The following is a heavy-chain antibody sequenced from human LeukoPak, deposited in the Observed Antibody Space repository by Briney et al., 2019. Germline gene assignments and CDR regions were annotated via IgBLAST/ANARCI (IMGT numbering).Heavy chain of an antibody. CDR1: GGSISSGGYY. CDR3: ARAVGYCSSTSCLNTYYYYYMDV. V-gene: IGHV4-31*03. D-gene: IGHD2-2*01. CDR2: IYYSGST. Sequence: SETLSLTCTVSGGSISSGGYYWSWIRQHPGKGLEWIGYIYYSGSTYYNPSLKSRVTISVDTSKNQFSLKLSSVTAADTAVYYCARAVGYCSSTSCLNTYYYYYMDVWGKGTTVTVSS. J-gene: IGHJ6*03.